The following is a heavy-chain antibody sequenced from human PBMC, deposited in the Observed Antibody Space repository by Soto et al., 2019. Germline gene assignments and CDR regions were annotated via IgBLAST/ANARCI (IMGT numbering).Heavy chain of an antibody. Sequence: QVQLVQSGPEVQKPGASLKVSCKASGYTFTASGISWVRQAPGQGLEWMGWTSIYNGHTEYSPKFLGRGVMTTDTSADTAYLELKSLRPDDAARYYCARWDDYGASDQYHFDQWGQGTLVTVSS. D-gene: IGHD4-17*01. CDR3: ARWDDYGASDQYHFDQ. CDR2: TSIYNGHT. V-gene: IGHV1-18*01. J-gene: IGHJ4*02. CDR1: GYTFTASG.